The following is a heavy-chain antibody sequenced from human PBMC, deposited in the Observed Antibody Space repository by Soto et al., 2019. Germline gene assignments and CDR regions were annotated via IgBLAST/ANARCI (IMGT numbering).Heavy chain of an antibody. CDR3: ASGDWWLFDY. CDR1: GYTFTSYA. V-gene: IGHV1-3*05. Sequence: QVQLVQSGAEEKKPGASVKVSCKASGYTFTSYAIHWVRQAPGQRLEWMGWINAGNGNTKYSQKFQGRVTITRDTSASTAYMDLSSLNSEDTAVYCCASGDWWLFDYWDQGTLVTVSS. D-gene: IGHD2-8*02. J-gene: IGHJ4*02. CDR2: INAGNGNT.